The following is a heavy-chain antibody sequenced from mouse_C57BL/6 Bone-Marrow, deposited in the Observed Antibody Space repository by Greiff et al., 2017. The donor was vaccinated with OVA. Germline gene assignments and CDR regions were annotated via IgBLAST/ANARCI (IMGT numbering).Heavy chain of an antibody. J-gene: IGHJ4*01. CDR2: ILPGSGGT. CDR1: GYTFTGYW. V-gene: IGHV1-9*01. Sequence: VQLQQSGAELMKPGASVKLSCKATGYTFTGYWIEWVKQRPGHGLEWIGEILPGSGGTNYNENLKGKATLPADTSSNTAYMQRSSLTTEDAAIYYCARSGLLGRYYYAMDYWGQGTSVTVSS. CDR3: ARSGLLGRYYYAMDY. D-gene: IGHD2-3*01.